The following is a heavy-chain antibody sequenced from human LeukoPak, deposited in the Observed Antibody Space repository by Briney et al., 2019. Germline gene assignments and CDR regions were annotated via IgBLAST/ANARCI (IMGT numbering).Heavy chain of an antibody. V-gene: IGHV3-30-3*01. CDR3: AREHWFDP. CDR1: GFTFSSYA. Sequence: GWSLRLSCAASGFTFSSYAMHWVRQAPGKGLEWVAVISYDGSNKYYADSVKGRFTISRDNSKNTLYLQMNSLRAEDTAVYYCAREHWFDPWGQGTLVTVSS. J-gene: IGHJ5*02. CDR2: ISYDGSNK.